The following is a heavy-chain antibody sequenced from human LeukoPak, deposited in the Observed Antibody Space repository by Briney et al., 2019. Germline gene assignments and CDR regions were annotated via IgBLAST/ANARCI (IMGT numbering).Heavy chain of an antibody. J-gene: IGHJ4*02. CDR1: GFTVSSNY. Sequence: PGGSLRLSCAASGFTVSSNYMSWVRQAPGKGLEWVSVIYSGGSTYYADSVKGRFTISRDNSKNTLYLQMNSLRAEDTAVYYCAKDISPSMVRGVITSSDYWGQGTLVTVSS. D-gene: IGHD3-10*01. CDR3: AKDISPSMVRGVITSSDY. V-gene: IGHV3-66*01. CDR2: IYSGGST.